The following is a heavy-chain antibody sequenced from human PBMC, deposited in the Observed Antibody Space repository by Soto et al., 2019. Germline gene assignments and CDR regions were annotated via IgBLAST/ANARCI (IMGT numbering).Heavy chain of an antibody. CDR3: AHRGATVTTEDWFDP. J-gene: IGHJ5*02. CDR2: IYWDDDK. CDR1: GFSLSTSGVG. D-gene: IGHD4-17*01. Sequence: QITLKESGPTLVKPTQTLTLTCTFSGFSLSTSGVGVGWIRQPPGKALEWLALIYWDDDKRYSPSLKSRLTISKYTSKNQVVLTMTNLDPVDTATYYCAHRGATVTTEDWFDPWGQGTLVTVSS. V-gene: IGHV2-5*02.